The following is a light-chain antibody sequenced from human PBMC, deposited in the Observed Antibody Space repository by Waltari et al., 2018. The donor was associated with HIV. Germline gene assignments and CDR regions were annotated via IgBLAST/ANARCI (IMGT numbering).Light chain of an antibody. CDR1: TSNIGTNV. CDR3: ATWDDTPTGHVL. CDR2: SNN. Sequence: QSVLAQPPSVSGTPGQRVIISCSGTTSNIGTNVVNWYQQVPGTAPKLLISSNNQRPSGVPDRFSGFKSGTSASLAINGLQSEDEADYYCATWDDTPTGHVLFGGGTKVTVL. V-gene: IGLV1-44*01. J-gene: IGLJ2*01.